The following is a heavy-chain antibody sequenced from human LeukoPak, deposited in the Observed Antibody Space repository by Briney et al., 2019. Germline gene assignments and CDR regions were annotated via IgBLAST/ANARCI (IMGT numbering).Heavy chain of an antibody. CDR2: ISGSGVST. V-gene: IGHV3-23*01. J-gene: IGHJ4*02. CDR1: GFTFSSYA. D-gene: IGHD3-10*01. Sequence: PGGSLRLSCAASGFTFSSYAMSWVRQAPRKGLEWVSAISGSGVSTYYADSVKGRFTISRDNSKNTLYLQMNSLRAEDTAVYYCAKARRVLLWFRANDWYFGYWGQGTLVTVSS. CDR3: AKARRVLLWFRANDWYFGY.